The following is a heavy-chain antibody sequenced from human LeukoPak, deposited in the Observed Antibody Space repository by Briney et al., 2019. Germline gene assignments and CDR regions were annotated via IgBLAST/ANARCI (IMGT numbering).Heavy chain of an antibody. CDR2: IGTSSTTI. J-gene: IGHJ4*02. CDR3: AKDIVATITSAFDY. CDR1: GFTFSSYT. Sequence: GGSLRLSCAASGFTFSSYTMNWVRQPPGKGLEWVSNIGTSSTTIYYADSVKGRFTISRDNAKNSLYLQMNSLRAEDTALYYCAKDIVATITSAFDYWGQGTLVTVSS. D-gene: IGHD5-12*01. V-gene: IGHV3-48*04.